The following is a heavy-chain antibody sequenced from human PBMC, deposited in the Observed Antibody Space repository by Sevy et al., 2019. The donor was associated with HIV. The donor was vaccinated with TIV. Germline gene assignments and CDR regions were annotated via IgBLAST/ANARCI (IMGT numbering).Heavy chain of an antibody. CDR3: ARRLLAPKYYFDN. Sequence: SETLSLACAVSGGSTSSSHHYWGWIRQPPGKGLECIGTMYYSGSTYYNPSLKSRVTISVDTSQNQFSLKLSSVTAADTAVYYCARRLLAPKYYFDNWDQGILVTVSS. J-gene: IGHJ4*02. CDR2: MYYSGST. CDR1: GGSTSSSHHY. V-gene: IGHV4-39*01.